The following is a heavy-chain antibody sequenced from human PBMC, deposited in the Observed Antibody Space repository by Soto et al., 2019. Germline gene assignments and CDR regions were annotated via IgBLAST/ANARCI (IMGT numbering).Heavy chain of an antibody. Sequence: ASVKVSCKASGYTFTGYYMHWVRQAPGQGLEWMGWINPNSGGTNYAQKFQGWVTMTRDTSISTAYMELSRLRSDDTAVYYCAHNSGYDYNYYYYYGMDVWGQGTTVTVSS. CDR2: INPNSGGT. J-gene: IGHJ6*02. CDR3: AHNSGYDYNYYYYYGMDV. CDR1: GYTFTGYY. D-gene: IGHD5-12*01. V-gene: IGHV1-2*04.